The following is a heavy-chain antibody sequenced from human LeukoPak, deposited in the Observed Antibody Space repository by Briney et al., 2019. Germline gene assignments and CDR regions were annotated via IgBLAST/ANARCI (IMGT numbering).Heavy chain of an antibody. V-gene: IGHV4-4*07. J-gene: IGHJ4*02. CDR3: ARADIFYSGGFDY. D-gene: IGHD2-21*01. CDR1: NGSISSYY. CDR2: IYTSGTT. Sequence: SETLSLTCTVSNGSISSYYWSWIRQPAGKGLEWIGRIYTSGTTNYNPSLKSRVSMSVVTSKNQFSLMLSSVTAADTAVYYCARADIFYSGGFDYWGQRTLVTVSS.